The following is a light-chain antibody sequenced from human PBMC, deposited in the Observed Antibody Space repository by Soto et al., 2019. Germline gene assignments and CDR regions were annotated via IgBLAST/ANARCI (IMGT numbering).Light chain of an antibody. CDR1: QSFSSTW. CDR3: HQYGRSPRT. CDR2: GAS. V-gene: IGKV3-20*01. J-gene: IGKJ1*01. Sequence: EIVLTQSPGTLSLSPGERATLSCRASQSFSSTWLAWYQVKPGQAPRLLIYGASSRATGIPDRLSGSESGTDFTLTISRLEPEDFAVYYCHQYGRSPRTFGQGTKVEI.